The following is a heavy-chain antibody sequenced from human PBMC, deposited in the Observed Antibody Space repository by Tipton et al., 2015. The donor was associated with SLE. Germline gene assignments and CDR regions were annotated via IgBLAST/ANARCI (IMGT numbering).Heavy chain of an antibody. CDR2: IYSGGST. CDR3: AGDQDWGKGGAFDI. Sequence: SLRLSCAASGFTVSSNYMSWVRQAPGKGLEWVSVIYSGGSTYYADSVKGRFTISRHNSKNTLYLQMNSLRAEDTAVYYRAGDQDWGKGGAFDIWGQGTMVTVSS. D-gene: IGHD7-27*01. V-gene: IGHV3-53*04. J-gene: IGHJ3*02. CDR1: GFTVSSNY.